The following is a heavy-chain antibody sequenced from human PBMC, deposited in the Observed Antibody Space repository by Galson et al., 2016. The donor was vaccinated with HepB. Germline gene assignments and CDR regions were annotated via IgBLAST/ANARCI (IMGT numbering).Heavy chain of an antibody. J-gene: IGHJ2*01. CDR2: IKEDGSEK. CDR1: GFILTNYW. D-gene: IGHD4-23*01. Sequence: SLRLSCAVSGFILTNYWMTWVRQAPGKGLEWVAIIKEDGSEKYYVGSVEGRFTISRDNPKNSVYLQMTSLRAEDTALYYCARVFGADYGGIWYSDLWVRGTLVTVSS. CDR3: ARVFGADYGGIWYSDL. V-gene: IGHV3-7*01.